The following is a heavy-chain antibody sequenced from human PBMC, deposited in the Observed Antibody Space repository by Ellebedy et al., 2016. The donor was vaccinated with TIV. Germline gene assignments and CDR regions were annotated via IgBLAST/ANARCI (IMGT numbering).Heavy chain of an antibody. V-gene: IGHV3-9*01. J-gene: IGHJ5*02. CDR2: ISWNSGSI. Sequence: SLKISXAASGFTFDDYAMHWVRQAPGKGLEWVSGISWNSGSIGYADSVKGRFTISRDNAKNSLYLQMNSLRAEDTALYYCAKDYYSSGWPGIEGNNWFDPWGQGTLVTVSS. D-gene: IGHD6-19*01. CDR3: AKDYYSSGWPGIEGNNWFDP. CDR1: GFTFDDYA.